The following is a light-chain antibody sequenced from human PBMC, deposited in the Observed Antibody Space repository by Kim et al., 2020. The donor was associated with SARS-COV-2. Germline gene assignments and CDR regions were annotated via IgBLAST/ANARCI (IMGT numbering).Light chain of an antibody. CDR1: QSIGTR. CDR2: AAS. Sequence: IQMTQSPSSLAASVGDRVTIACRASQSIGTRLNWYQQRPGKVPKLLIYAASSLQSGVPSRFSGTGSGTDFTLTISSLQPEDFATYYCQQSYSTPWLSFGGGTKVDIK. J-gene: IGKJ4*01. V-gene: IGKV1-39*01. CDR3: QQSYSTPWLS.